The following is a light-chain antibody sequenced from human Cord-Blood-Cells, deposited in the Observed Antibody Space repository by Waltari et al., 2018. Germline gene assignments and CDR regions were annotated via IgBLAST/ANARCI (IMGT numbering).Light chain of an antibody. CDR1: SSDVGGYNY. CDR2: EVS. Sequence: QSALTQPASVSGSPGQSLTIPCTGTSSDVGGYNYFSWYQQHPGKAPKLMIYEVSNRPSGVANRFSGSKSGNTASLTISGLQAEDEADYYCSSYTSSSTLVFGGGTKLTVL. CDR3: SSYTSSSTLV. J-gene: IGLJ2*01. V-gene: IGLV2-14*01.